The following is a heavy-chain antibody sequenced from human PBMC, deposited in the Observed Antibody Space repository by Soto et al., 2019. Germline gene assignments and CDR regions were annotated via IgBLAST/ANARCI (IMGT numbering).Heavy chain of an antibody. V-gene: IGHV4-59*01. J-gene: IGHJ4*02. Sequence: QVQLQESGPGLVKASETLSLTCTVSGGSISPYYWSWIRQPPGKGLEWIGYIFYSGGTNYNPSLNSRVTISVDTSKNQFSLQLSSVTAADTAVYYCARGVYGGNYYYLDYWGQGTLVTVSS. CDR3: ARGVYGGNYYYLDY. CDR2: IFYSGGT. D-gene: IGHD4-17*01. CDR1: GGSISPYY.